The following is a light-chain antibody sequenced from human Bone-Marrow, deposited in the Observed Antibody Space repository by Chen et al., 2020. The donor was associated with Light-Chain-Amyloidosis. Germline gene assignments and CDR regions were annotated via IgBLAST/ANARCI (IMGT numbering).Light chain of an antibody. J-gene: IGLJ1*01. CDR2: EFT. Sequence: QSALTQPASVSGSPGQSITISCTGTSSDVGGDNHVSWYQQHPDKAPKLMIYEFTNRPSWVPDRFSGSKYDNTASLTISGLQTEDEADYFCSSYTITNTLVFGSGTRVTVL. CDR1: SSDVGGDNH. V-gene: IGLV2-14*01. CDR3: SSYTITNTLV.